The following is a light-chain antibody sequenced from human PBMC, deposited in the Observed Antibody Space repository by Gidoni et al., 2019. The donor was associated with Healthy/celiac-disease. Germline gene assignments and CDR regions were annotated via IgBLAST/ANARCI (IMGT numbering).Light chain of an antibody. CDR3: MQALQPLT. CDR1: QSLLHSNGYNY. CDR2: LGS. J-gene: IGKJ3*01. Sequence: DIVMTQSPPSLPVTPGEPASTPCRSSQSLLHSNGYNYLDWYLQKPGQSQQLLIYLGSNRASGVPDRFSGSGSGTDFILKISRVEAEDVGVYYCMQALQPLTFGPGTKVDIK. V-gene: IGKV2-28*01.